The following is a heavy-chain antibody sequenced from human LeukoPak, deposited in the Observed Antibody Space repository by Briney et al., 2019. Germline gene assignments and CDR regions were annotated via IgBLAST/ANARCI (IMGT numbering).Heavy chain of an antibody. D-gene: IGHD4-23*01. CDR2: IYTSGST. CDR3: ARGEGGNSELQH. Sequence: SETLSLTCTVSGGSISSGSYYWSWIRQPAGKGLEWIGRIYTSGSTNYNPSLKSRVTISVDTSKNQFSLKLSSVTAADTAVYYCARGEGGNSELQHWGQGTLVTVSS. V-gene: IGHV4-61*02. CDR1: GGSISSGSYY. J-gene: IGHJ1*01.